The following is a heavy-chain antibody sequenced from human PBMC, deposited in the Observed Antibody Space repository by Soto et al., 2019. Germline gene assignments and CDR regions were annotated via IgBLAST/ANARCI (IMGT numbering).Heavy chain of an antibody. CDR1: GYTFTSYD. D-gene: IGHD2-21*02. Sequence: ASVKVSFKASGYTFTSYDINWVRQATGQGLEWMGWMNPNSGNTGYAQKFQGRVTMTRNTSISTAHMELSSLRSEDTAVYYCARGGMDPVTGVGAAFDLWGQGTMVTVSS. J-gene: IGHJ3*01. CDR3: ARGGMDPVTGVGAAFDL. V-gene: IGHV1-8*01. CDR2: MNPNSGNT.